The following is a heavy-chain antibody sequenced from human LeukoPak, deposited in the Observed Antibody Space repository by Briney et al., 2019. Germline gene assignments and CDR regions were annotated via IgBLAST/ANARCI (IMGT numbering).Heavy chain of an antibody. CDR1: GFTFSSYA. V-gene: IGHV3-23*01. J-gene: IGHJ6*03. CDR2: ISGSGGST. CDR3: AKRDCSSTSCYRGYYYMDV. Sequence: PGGSLRLSCAASGFTFSSYAMSWVRQAPGKGLEWVSAISGSGGSTYYADSVKGRFTISRDNSKNTLYLQMNSLRAEDTAVYYCAKRDCSSTSCYRGYYYMDVWGKGTTVTVSS. D-gene: IGHD2-2*02.